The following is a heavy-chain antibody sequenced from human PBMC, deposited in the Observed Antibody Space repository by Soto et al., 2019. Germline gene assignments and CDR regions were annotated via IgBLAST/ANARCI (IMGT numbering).Heavy chain of an antibody. J-gene: IGHJ4*02. V-gene: IGHV4-38-2*02. D-gene: IGHD4-17*01. Sequence: SQTLCLTCTVSGYSISSGADWAWIRQPPGKGPEWIASIYHGGTTFYNPSLKSRITISVDTSNNHFYLKLTSVNAADTAVYYCAKEAYDYGDRDFDYWGQGTLVTVSS. CDR3: AKEAYDYGDRDFDY. CDR1: GYSISSGAD. CDR2: IYHGGTT.